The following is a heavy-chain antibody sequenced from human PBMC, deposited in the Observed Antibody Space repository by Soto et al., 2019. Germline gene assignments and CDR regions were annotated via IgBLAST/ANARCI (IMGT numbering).Heavy chain of an antibody. CDR1: GFTFSSYA. D-gene: IGHD3-10*01. J-gene: IGHJ4*02. V-gene: IGHV3-23*01. CDR3: AKDSSMFRGVIATSFDY. Sequence: GGSLRLSCAASGFTFSSYAMSWVRQAPGKGLEWVSAISGSGGSTYYADSVKGRFTISRDNSKNTLYLQMNSLRAEDTAVYYCAKDSSMFRGVIATSFDYCGQRTLVTVSS. CDR2: ISGSGGST.